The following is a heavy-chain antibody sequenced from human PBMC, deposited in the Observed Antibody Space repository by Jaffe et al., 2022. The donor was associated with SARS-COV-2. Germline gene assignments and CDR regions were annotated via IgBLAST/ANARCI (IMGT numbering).Heavy chain of an antibody. J-gene: IGHJ4*02. CDR3: ARGNHWSGYGLYYFDY. D-gene: IGHD3-3*01. CDR1: GFTFDDYA. CDR2: ISWNSGSI. V-gene: IGHV3-9*01. Sequence: EVQLVESGGGLVQPGRSLRLSCAASGFTFDDYAMHWVRQAPGKGLEWVSGISWNSGSIGYADSVKGRFTISRDNAKNSLYLQMNSLRAEDTALYYCARGNHWSGYGLYYFDYWGQGTLVTVSS.